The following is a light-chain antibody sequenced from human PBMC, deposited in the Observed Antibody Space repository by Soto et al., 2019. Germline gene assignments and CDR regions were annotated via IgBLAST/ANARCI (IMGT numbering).Light chain of an antibody. Sequence: EIVLTQSPATVSLSPGERATLSFGASQSVSSYLAWYQQKPGQAPRLLIFGASSRATGIPDRFSGSGSGTDFTLTISRLEPEDFAVYYCQQYGSSPKTFGQGTKVDIK. V-gene: IGKV3-20*01. CDR1: QSVSSY. CDR3: QQYGSSPKT. J-gene: IGKJ1*01. CDR2: GAS.